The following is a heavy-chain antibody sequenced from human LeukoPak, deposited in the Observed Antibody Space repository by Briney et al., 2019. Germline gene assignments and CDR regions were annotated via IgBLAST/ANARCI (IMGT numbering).Heavy chain of an antibody. CDR3: ATYYYDSGGFHFHH. CDR1: GFTFRSYG. Sequence: GGSLRLSCAASGFTFRSYGMHWVRQAPGKGLEYVSAISSNGGRTYYANSVKGRFTISGDNSRDTLYLQMGSLRAEDMAVYYCATYYYDSGGFHFHHWGQGTLVTVSS. J-gene: IGHJ1*01. D-gene: IGHD3-22*01. V-gene: IGHV3-64*01. CDR2: ISSNGGRT.